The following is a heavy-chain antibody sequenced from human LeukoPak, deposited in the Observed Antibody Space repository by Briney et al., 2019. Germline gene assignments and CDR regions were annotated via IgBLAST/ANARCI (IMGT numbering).Heavy chain of an antibody. CDR1: GGTFSSYA. Sequence: SVKVSCKASGGTFSSYAISWVQQAPGQGLEWMGGIIPIFGTANYAQKFQGRVTITADESTSTAYMELSSLRSEDTAVYYCASSGGFDWLSGLYYFDYWGQGTLVTVSS. CDR3: ASSGGFDWLSGLYYFDY. CDR2: IIPIFGTA. V-gene: IGHV1-69*01. J-gene: IGHJ4*02. D-gene: IGHD3-9*01.